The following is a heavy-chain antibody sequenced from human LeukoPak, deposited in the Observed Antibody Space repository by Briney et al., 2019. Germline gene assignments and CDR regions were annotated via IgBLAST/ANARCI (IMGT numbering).Heavy chain of an antibody. D-gene: IGHD2-2*01. J-gene: IGHJ6*03. Sequence: GGSLRPSCAASGFTVSSNYMSWVRQAPGKGLEWVSVIYSGGSTYYSDSVKGRFTISRDNSKNTLYLQMNSLRAEDTAVYYCARGSIVVVPAAQYYYYYYMDVWGKGTTVTVSS. CDR3: ARGSIVVVPAAQYYYYYYMDV. CDR2: IYSGGST. V-gene: IGHV3-66*01. CDR1: GFTVSSNY.